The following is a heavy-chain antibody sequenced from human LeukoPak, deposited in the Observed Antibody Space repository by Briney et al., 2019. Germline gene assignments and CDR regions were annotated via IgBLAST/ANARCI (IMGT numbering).Heavy chain of an antibody. D-gene: IGHD6-13*01. CDR2: IKEEGSEK. Sequence: GGSLRLSCAASGFTFSNDWMTSVRQAPGKRLERGANIKEEGSEKYYVDSVKGRFIISRDNAKNSLYLQMNSLRAEDTAVYYCARYPSNNWYGNFQYWGQGTLVTVSS. V-gene: IGHV3-7*03. CDR1: GFTFSNDW. J-gene: IGHJ1*01. CDR3: ARYPSNNWYGNFQY.